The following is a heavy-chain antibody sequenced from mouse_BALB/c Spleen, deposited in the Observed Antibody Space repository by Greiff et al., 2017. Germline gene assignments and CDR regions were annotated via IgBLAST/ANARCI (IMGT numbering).Heavy chain of an antibody. V-gene: IGHV3-2*02. CDR3: ARYYGYENYYAMDY. CDR2: ISYSGST. D-gene: IGHD2-2*01. CDR1: GYSITSDYA. J-gene: IGHJ4*01. Sequence: EVKLVESGPGLVKPSQSLSLTCTVTGYSITSDYAWNWIRQFPGNKLEWMGYISYSGSTSYNPSLKSRISITRDTSKNQFFLQLNSVTTEDTATYYCARYYGYENYYAMDYWGQGTSVTVSS.